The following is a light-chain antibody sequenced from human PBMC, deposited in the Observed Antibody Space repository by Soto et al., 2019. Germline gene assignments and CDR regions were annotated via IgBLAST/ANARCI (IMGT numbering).Light chain of an antibody. CDR2: SAY. V-gene: IGKV3-20*01. Sequence: IVLTQSPGTLSLSPGERATLSCRASQSVSSTFLAWYQQKPGQAPRLLIYSAYPRATDIPDRFIGSGSGTDCPRTIRRLEPEDFAVYYCQQYGRSLYTFGPGTKLEIK. CDR1: QSVSSTF. J-gene: IGKJ2*01. CDR3: QQYGRSLYT.